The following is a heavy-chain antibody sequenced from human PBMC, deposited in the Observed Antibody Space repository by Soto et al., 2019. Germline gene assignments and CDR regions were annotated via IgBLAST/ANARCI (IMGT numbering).Heavy chain of an antibody. CDR3: ARELLRYSYGYQDYGMDV. V-gene: IGHV3-30*04. Sequence: GGSLRLSCAASGFTFSSYAMHWVRQAPGKGLEWVAVISYDGRNKYYADSVKGRFTISRDNSKNTLYLQMNSLRAEDTAVYYCARELLRYSYGYQDYGMDVWGQGTTVTVS. CDR2: ISYDGRNK. CDR1: GFTFSSYA. D-gene: IGHD5-18*01. J-gene: IGHJ6*02.